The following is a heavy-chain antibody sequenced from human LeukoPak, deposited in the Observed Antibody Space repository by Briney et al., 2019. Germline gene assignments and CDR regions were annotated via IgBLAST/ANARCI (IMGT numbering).Heavy chain of an antibody. Sequence: PSETLSLTCTISGGSISSGGYYWSWIRQPPGKGLEWIGYIYHSGSTYYNPSLKSRVTISVDRSKNQFSLKLSSVTAADTAVYYCARDQLYFDWLFPNLRHDAFDIWGQGTMVTVSS. V-gene: IGHV4-30-2*01. J-gene: IGHJ3*02. CDR1: GGSISSGGYY. CDR2: IYHSGST. CDR3: ARDQLYFDWLFPNLRHDAFDI. D-gene: IGHD3-9*01.